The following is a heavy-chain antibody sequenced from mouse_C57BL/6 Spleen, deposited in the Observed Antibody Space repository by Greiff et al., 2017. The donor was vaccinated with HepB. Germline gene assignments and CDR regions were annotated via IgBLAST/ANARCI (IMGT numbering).Heavy chain of an antibody. CDR3: ASYYYGSSYPDYYAMDY. V-gene: IGHV5-17*01. J-gene: IGHJ4*01. CDR1: GFTFSDYG. Sequence: EVQLVESGGGLVKPGGSLKLSCAASGFTFSDYGMHWVRQAPEKGLEWVAYISSGSSTIYYADTVKGRFTISRDNAKNTLFLQMTSLRSEDTAMYYCASYYYGSSYPDYYAMDYWGQGTSVTVSS. D-gene: IGHD1-1*01. CDR2: ISSGSSTI.